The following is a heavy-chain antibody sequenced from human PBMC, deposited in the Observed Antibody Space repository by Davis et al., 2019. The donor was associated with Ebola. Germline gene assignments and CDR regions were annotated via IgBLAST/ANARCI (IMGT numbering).Heavy chain of an antibody. J-gene: IGHJ6*02. CDR3: ARGNYGDYIVLYYYNMDV. D-gene: IGHD4-17*01. CDR1: GGSVSSGYYY. V-gene: IGHV4-61*01. CDR2: IYYSGST. Sequence: MPGGSLRLSCTVSGGSVSSGYYYWSWVRQPPGKGLEWIGYIYYSGSTKNNPSLKSRVTISVDTSKNQFSLKLSSVTAADTAVYYCARGNYGDYIVLYYYNMDVWGQGTTVTVSS.